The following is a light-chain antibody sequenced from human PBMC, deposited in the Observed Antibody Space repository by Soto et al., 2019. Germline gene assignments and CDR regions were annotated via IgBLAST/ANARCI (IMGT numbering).Light chain of an antibody. J-gene: IGKJ4*01. CDR2: DAS. V-gene: IGKV3-11*01. CDR1: QSVSTY. Sequence: ETVLTQSPATLSLSPGERATLSCRASQSVSTYLAWYQQKPDQAPRLLIYDASNRATGIPARFSGSGSGTDFTLTISSLEPEDFGVYYCQQHYNWPPLTFGGGTKVEIK. CDR3: QQHYNWPPLT.